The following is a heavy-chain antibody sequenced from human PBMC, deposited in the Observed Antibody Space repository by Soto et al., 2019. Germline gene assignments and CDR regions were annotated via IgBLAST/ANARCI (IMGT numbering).Heavy chain of an antibody. CDR3: ARDSPYYDFWSGYSLRPPSD. V-gene: IGHV3-33*01. CDR1: GFTFSSYG. Sequence: GGSLRLSCAASGFTFSSYGMHWVRQAPGKGLEWVAVIWYDGSNKYYADSVKGRFTISRDNSKNTLYLQMNSLRAEDTAVYYCARDSPYYDFWSGYSLRPPSDWGQGTLVTVSS. J-gene: IGHJ4*02. D-gene: IGHD3-3*01. CDR2: IWYDGSNK.